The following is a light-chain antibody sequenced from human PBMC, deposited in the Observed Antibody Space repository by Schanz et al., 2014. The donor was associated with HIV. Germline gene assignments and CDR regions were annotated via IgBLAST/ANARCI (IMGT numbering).Light chain of an antibody. J-gene: IGKJ1*01. Sequence: TQMTQSPSSLSASVGDRVTITCRASQSISTFLNWYQQKPGKAPKLLIYAASSLQSGVPSRFSGSGSGTEFTLTISSLQPDDFATYYCQQYNSYPPTFGQGTKVEIK. V-gene: IGKV1-16*01. CDR2: AAS. CDR1: QSISTF. CDR3: QQYNSYPPT.